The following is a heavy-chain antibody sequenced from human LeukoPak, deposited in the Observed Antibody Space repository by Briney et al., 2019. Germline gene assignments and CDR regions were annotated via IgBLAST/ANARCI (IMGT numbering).Heavy chain of an antibody. CDR3: ARDPFYDSSGYPGGAFDI. D-gene: IGHD3-22*01. CDR1: GGSISSYS. Sequence: ASETLSLTCTVPGGSISSYSWSWIGQPAGKGLEWIGRIYTSGSTNYNPSLKSRVTMSVDTSKNQFSLKLSSVTAADTAVYYCARDPFYDSSGYPGGAFDIWGQGTMVTVSS. CDR2: IYTSGST. V-gene: IGHV4-4*07. J-gene: IGHJ3*02.